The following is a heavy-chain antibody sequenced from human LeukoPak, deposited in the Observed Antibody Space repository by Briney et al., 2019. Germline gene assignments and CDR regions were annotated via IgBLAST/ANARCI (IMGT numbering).Heavy chain of an antibody. V-gene: IGHV4-61*01. CDR2: ICYSGST. CDR3: AREALSSGYPYYFDY. J-gene: IGHJ4*02. Sequence: SETLSLTCTVSGGSVSTGSYCWSWIRQPPGRGLEWIGYICYSGSTNYNPSLKSPVTMSVDTSKNQFSLRLSSVAAADTAVYYCAREALSSGYPYYFDYWGQGILVTVSS. CDR1: GGSVSTGSYC. D-gene: IGHD3-22*01.